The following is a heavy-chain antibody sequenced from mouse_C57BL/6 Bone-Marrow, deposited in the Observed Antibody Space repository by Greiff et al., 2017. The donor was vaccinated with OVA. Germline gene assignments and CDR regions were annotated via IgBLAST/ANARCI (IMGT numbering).Heavy chain of an antibody. CDR3: ARNYVTTVLDY. V-gene: IGHV2-2*01. J-gene: IGHJ2*01. CDR1: GFSLTSYG. Sequence: QVQLQQSGPGLVQPSQSLSITCTVSGFSLTSYGVHWVRQSPGKGLEWLGVIWRGGSTDYNAAFISRLSISKDNSKSQVFFKMNSLQADDTAIYYCARNYVTTVLDYWGQGTTLTVSS. D-gene: IGHD1-1*01. CDR2: IWRGGST.